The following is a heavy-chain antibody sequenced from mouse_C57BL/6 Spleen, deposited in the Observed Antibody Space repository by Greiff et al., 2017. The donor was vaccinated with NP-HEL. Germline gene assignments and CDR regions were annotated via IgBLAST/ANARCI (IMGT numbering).Heavy chain of an antibody. D-gene: IGHD1-1*01. J-gene: IGHJ1*03. CDR3: ARRVLYYYGSRGDWYFDV. CDR2: ISNGGGST. V-gene: IGHV5-12*01. Sequence: EVKLEESGGGLVQPGGSLKLSCAASGFTFSDYYMYWVRQTPEKRLEWVAYISNGGGSTYYPDTVKGRFTISRDNAKNTLYLQMSRLKSEDTAMYYCARRVLYYYGSRGDWYFDVWGTGTTVTVSS. CDR1: GFTFSDYY.